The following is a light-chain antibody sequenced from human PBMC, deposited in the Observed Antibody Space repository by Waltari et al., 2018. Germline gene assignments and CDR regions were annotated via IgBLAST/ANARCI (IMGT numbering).Light chain of an antibody. CDR3: SLLTISSALV. V-gene: IGLV2-14*03. Sequence: QSALTQPASVSGSPGQSITISCTGTSSDVGGYNYVSWYQQHPGKAPQLMIYDVSNRHSGLSPRFLASTSGNTASVPISGLQSEDDAAYYCSLLTISSALVFGGGTKLTVL. CDR2: DVS. J-gene: IGLJ2*01. CDR1: SSDVGGYNY.